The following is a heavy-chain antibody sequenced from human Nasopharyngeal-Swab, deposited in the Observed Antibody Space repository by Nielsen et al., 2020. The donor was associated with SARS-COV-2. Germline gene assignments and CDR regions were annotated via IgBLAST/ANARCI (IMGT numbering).Heavy chain of an antibody. CDR3: ARGRRRYFYYDYVWGSYPVGGYFDY. CDR2: TSAYNGNT. Sequence: ASVKASCKASGYTFTSYGIRWARQAPAPGLAGLGWTSAYNGNTSYAQKLQGRATMTTDTSTSTAYMELRSLRSDDTAVYYCARGRRRYFYYDYVWGSYPVGGYFDYWGQGTLVTVSS. CDR1: GYTFTSYG. J-gene: IGHJ4*02. D-gene: IGHD3-16*02. V-gene: IGHV1-18*04.